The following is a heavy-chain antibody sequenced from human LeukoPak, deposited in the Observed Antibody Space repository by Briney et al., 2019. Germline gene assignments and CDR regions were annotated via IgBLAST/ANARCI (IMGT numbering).Heavy chain of an antibody. V-gene: IGHV3-49*04. Sequence: PGRSLRLSCTASGFTFGDYAMSWVRQAPGKGLEWVGFIRSKAYGGTTEYAASVKGRFTISRDDSKSIAYLQMNSLKTEDTAVYYCTREGEYGGHPAFFDYLGQGTLVTVSS. D-gene: IGHD3-16*01. CDR2: IRSKAYGGTT. CDR1: GFTFGDYA. CDR3: TREGEYGGHPAFFDY. J-gene: IGHJ4*02.